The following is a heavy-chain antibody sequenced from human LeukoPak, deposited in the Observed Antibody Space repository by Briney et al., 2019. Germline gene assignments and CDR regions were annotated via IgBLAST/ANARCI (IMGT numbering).Heavy chain of an antibody. Sequence: KPSETLSLTCAVSGYSISSGYCWGWIRQPPGKGLEWIGSSYHSGSTYYNPSLKSRVTISVDTSKNQFSLKLSSVTAADTAVYYCARLHLLSEYGDQNAFDIWGQGTMVTVSS. V-gene: IGHV4-38-2*01. CDR3: ARLHLLSEYGDQNAFDI. CDR2: SYHSGST. J-gene: IGHJ3*02. CDR1: GYSISSGYC. D-gene: IGHD4-17*01.